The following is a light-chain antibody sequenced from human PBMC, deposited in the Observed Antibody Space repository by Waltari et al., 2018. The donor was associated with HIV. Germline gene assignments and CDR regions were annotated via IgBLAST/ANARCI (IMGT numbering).Light chain of an antibody. J-gene: IGKJ4*01. Sequence: ERDTIKSKSRQSVLSNSNNKNYLAWYQQKSGQSPKLLIYWASTRESGVPDRFSGSGSGTDFSLSISSLQAEDVAVYYCQQYYSTPLTFGGGTKVEIK. CDR1: QSVLSNSNNKNY. CDR2: WAS. CDR3: QQYYSTPLT. V-gene: IGKV4-1*01.